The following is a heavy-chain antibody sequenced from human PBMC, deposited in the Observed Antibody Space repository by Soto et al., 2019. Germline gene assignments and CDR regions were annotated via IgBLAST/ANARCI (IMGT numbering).Heavy chain of an antibody. Sequence: EVQVVESGGGMVQPGGSLRLSCAASGFTFRTYYMMWVRQAPGKGLEWVAIINEDGSKRYHADSVKGRFTIFRDNAKNSLYLQMNSLRTDDTAVYYCAREYNGGPDAWGQGTPVTVSS. CDR3: AREYNGGPDA. CDR1: GFTFRTYY. V-gene: IGHV3-7*01. D-gene: IGHD1-20*01. J-gene: IGHJ5*02. CDR2: INEDGSKR.